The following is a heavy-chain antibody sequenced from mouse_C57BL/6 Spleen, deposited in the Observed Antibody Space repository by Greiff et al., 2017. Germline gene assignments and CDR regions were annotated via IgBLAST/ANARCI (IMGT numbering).Heavy chain of an antibody. V-gene: IGHV5-4*01. J-gene: IGHJ4*01. CDR3: ARDPDYYGSSYVGGNAMDY. D-gene: IGHD1-1*01. CDR2: ISGGGSST. CDR1: GFTFSSYA. Sequence: EVKLVESGGGLVKPGGSLTLSCAASGFTFSSYAMSWVRQTPEMRLEWVATISGGGSSTYYPDNVKGRFTISRDNAKNHLYLQMSHLKSEDTAMYYCARDPDYYGSSYVGGNAMDYWGQGTSVTVSS.